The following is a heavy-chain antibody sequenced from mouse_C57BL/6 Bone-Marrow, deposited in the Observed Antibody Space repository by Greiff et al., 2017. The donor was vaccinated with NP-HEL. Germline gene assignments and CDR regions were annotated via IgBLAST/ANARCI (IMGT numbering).Heavy chain of an antibody. CDR3: ARYYYGSGYFDY. V-gene: IGHV1-72*01. CDR1: GYTFTNYW. Sequence: QVQLQQPGAELVKPGASVKLSCKASGYTFTNYWMHWVKPRPGRGLEWIGRIDPHSGGPKYTAKFPSKATLTVDKHSSTAYMQLSSLTSEDSAVYYCARYYYGSGYFDYWGQGTTLTVSS. CDR2: IDPHSGGP. D-gene: IGHD1-1*01. J-gene: IGHJ2*01.